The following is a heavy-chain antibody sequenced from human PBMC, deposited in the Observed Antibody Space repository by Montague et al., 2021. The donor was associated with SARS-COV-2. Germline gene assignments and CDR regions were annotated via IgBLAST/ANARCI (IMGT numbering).Heavy chain of an antibody. CDR2: IHHGGST. V-gene: IGHV4-34*01. J-gene: IGHJ6*03. D-gene: IGHD3-10*01. Sequence: SETLSLTCAVHGGSFSTYSWNWIRQPPGKGLEWIGEIHHGGSTNYNPYLKSRVTISADTSKNQFSLKLTSVAAADTAVYYCARLGDGVVPSPILGVGPYYSYYYLDLWGKGTTVTVSS. CDR3: ARLGDGVVPSPILGVGPYYSYYYLDL. CDR1: GGSFSTYS.